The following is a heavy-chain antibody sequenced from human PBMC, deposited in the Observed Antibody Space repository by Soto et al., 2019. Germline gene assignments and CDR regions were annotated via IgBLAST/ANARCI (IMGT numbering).Heavy chain of an antibody. D-gene: IGHD2-2*02. J-gene: IGHJ6*02. CDR3: ARGDCSAAGCYIHYYYGMDV. CDR2: ISRSGGTS. V-gene: IGHV3-23*01. CDR1: GFTFRNYA. Sequence: LRLSCAAAGFTFRNYAMSWVRQAPGKGLEWVSAISRSGGTSYYADSVKGRFTISRDNAKNTLYLQMDNLRAEDTAVYYCARGDCSAAGCYIHYYYGMDVWGQGTTVTVSS.